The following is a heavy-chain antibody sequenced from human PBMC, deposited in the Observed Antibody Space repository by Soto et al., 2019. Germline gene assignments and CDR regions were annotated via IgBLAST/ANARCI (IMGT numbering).Heavy chain of an antibody. D-gene: IGHD7-27*01. Sequence: SETLSLTCAVYGGSFSGYYWSWIRQPPGKGLEWIGEINHSGSTNYNPSLKSRVTISVDTPKNQFSLKLSSVTAADTAVYYCAKNWNWGSLVHWGQGTLVSVSS. CDR3: AKNWNWGSLVH. CDR1: GGSFSGYY. CDR2: INHSGST. V-gene: IGHV4-34*01. J-gene: IGHJ4*02.